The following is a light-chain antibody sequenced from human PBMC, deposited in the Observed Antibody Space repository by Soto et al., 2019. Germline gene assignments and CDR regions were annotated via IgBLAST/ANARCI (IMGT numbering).Light chain of an antibody. Sequence: DIQMTQSPSTLSASVGDRVTITCRASQSISDLLAWYQQKPGKAPKLLIYNASSLKSGVPSRFSGSGSGTEFTLTISSLQPDDFASYYCQQYNGYWTFGQGTKVEIK. CDR1: QSISDL. V-gene: IGKV1-5*03. CDR2: NAS. J-gene: IGKJ1*01. CDR3: QQYNGYWT.